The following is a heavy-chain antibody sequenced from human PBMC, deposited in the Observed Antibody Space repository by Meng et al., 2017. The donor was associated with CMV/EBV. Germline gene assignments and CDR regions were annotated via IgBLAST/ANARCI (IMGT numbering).Heavy chain of an antibody. Sequence: GGSLRLSCAASGFTFDDYAMHWVRQAPGKGLEWVSGISWNSGSIGYVDSVKGRFTISRDNAKNSLYLQMNSLRAEDMAFYYCAKDYSRSWFLNYILDVWGQGTTVTVSS. CDR3: AKDYSRSWFLNYILDV. CDR1: GFTFDDYA. J-gene: IGHJ6*02. CDR2: ISWNSGSI. V-gene: IGHV3-9*03. D-gene: IGHD6-13*01.